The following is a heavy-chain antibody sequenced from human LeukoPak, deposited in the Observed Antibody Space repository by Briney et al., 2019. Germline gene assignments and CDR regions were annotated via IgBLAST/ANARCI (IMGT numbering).Heavy chain of an antibody. D-gene: IGHD1/OR15-1a*01. CDR2: ITSGGST. J-gene: IGHJ4*02. Sequence: GGSLRLSCAASGFSFSSYGMSWVRQAPGKGLEWVSIITSGGSTYYADSVKGRFTISRDTSQNTLYLQMNSLRAEDTAAYYCAKVGITGTRFFEYWGQGTLVTVSS. CDR3: AKVGITGTRFFEY. V-gene: IGHV3-23*01. CDR1: GFSFSSYG.